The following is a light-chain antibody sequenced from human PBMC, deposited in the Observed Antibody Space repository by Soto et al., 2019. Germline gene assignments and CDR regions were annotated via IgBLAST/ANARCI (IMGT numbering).Light chain of an antibody. CDR3: QQHGTSPYT. CDR2: GAS. V-gene: IGKV3-20*01. CDR1: QSLRSRY. J-gene: IGKJ2*01. Sequence: EVVLTQSPNTLSLSPGERATLSCWASQSLRSRYLAWYQRKPGQAPRLLMFGASRRATGIPDRFNGSGSWTDFILTISRLEPEDVAVYYCQQHGTSPYTFGQGTVLEIK.